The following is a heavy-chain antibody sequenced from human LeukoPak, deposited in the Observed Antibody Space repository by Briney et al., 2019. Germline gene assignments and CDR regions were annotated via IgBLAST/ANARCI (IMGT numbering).Heavy chain of an antibody. CDR2: ISNSGST. CDR1: GGSFSGYY. D-gene: IGHD1-26*01. CDR3: ARGGASSIPPDY. V-gene: IGHV4-59*01. J-gene: IGHJ4*02. Sequence: SETLSLTCAVYGGSFSGYYWSWIRQPPGKGPEWIGHISNSGSTYYSPSLSSRVTISLDTSKNQFSLKPRSVTAADTAVYYCARGGASSIPPDYWGRGTLVTVSS.